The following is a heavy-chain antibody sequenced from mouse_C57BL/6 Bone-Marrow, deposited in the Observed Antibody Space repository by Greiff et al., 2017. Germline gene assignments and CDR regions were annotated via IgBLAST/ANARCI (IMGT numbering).Heavy chain of an antibody. Sequence: QVQLQQSGAELVRPGTSVKVSCKASGYAFTNYLIEWVKQRPGQGLEWIGVINPGSGGTNYNEKFKGKATLTADKSSSTAYMQRSSLTSEDSAVYFCARSDLLWYRYWYFDVWGTGTTVTVSS. CDR3: ARSDLLWYRYWYFDV. V-gene: IGHV1-54*01. J-gene: IGHJ1*03. CDR1: GYAFTNYL. CDR2: INPGSGGT. D-gene: IGHD2-1*01.